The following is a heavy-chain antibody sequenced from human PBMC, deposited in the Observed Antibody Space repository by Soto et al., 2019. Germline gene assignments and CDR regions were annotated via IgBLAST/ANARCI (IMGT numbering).Heavy chain of an antibody. CDR1: GFSFADNY. Sequence: GGSLRLSCAASGFSFADNYMSWIRQAPGKGLECVAKINPAGSQAYYVDSFRGRFTMSRDNAKNSLDLQMDSLRADDTAVYYCALEVWWALESWGTGTLVTVSS. CDR3: ALEVWWALES. CDR2: INPAGSQA. V-gene: IGHV3-7*01. D-gene: IGHD2-15*01. J-gene: IGHJ4*02.